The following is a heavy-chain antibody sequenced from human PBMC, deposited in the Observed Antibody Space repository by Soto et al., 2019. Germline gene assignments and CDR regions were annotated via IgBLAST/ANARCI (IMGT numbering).Heavy chain of an antibody. D-gene: IGHD1-1*01. Sequence: ASVKVSCKASGYSFSTHSIHWLRQAPGQGLEWMGWINGGNGNTKYSQKFRDRVTITRDASASTGYMELSSLRSEDTAVYYCARGKGMEENYYYYGMDVWGQGTTVTVSS. CDR1: GYSFSTHS. V-gene: IGHV1-3*01. CDR2: INGGNGNT. CDR3: ARGKGMEENYYYYGMDV. J-gene: IGHJ6*02.